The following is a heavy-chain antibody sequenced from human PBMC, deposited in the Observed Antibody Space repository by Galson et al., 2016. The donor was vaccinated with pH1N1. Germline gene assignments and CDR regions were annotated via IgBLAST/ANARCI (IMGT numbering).Heavy chain of an antibody. CDR2: IYYIGST. J-gene: IGHJ4*02. CDR3: ARNAWDGSGLNYFDS. V-gene: IGHV4-31*02. D-gene: IGHD3-22*01. Sequence: WIGFIYYIGSTGYNPSLKSRVSMSLDMSKKQFSLHLRSVTAADTAVYYCARNAWDGSGLNYFDSWGQGILVSVSS.